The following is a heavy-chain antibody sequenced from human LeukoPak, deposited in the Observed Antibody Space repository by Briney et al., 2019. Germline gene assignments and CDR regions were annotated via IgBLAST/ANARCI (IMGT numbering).Heavy chain of an antibody. J-gene: IGHJ4*02. Sequence: SETLSLTCTVSGGSISSYYWSWIRQPAGKGLEWIGRIYTSGSTNYNPSLKSRVTISVDTSKNQFSLKLSSVTAADTAVYYCARDSGYYYDSSGYFDYWGQGTLVTVSS. D-gene: IGHD3-22*01. CDR1: GGSISSYY. CDR3: ARDSGYYYDSSGYFDY. V-gene: IGHV4-4*07. CDR2: IYTSGST.